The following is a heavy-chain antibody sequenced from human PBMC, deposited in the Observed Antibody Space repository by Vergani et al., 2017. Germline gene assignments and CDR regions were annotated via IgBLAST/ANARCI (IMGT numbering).Heavy chain of an antibody. V-gene: IGHV1-69*01. CDR1: GGTFISYA. CDR2: IIPIFGTA. J-gene: IGHJ4*02. CDR3: ARHNPVLLERPKFDY. D-gene: IGHD1-1*01. Sequence: QVQLVQSGAEVKKPGSSVKVSCKASGGTFISYAISWVRQAPGQGLEWMGGIIPIFGTANYAQKFQGRVTITADESTSTAYMELSSLRLEDTAVYYCARHNPVLLERPKFDYWGQGTLVTVSS.